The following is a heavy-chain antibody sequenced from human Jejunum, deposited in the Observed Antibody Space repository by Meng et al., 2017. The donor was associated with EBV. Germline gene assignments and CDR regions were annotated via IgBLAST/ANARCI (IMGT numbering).Heavy chain of an antibody. CDR1: GFMLSNYG. V-gene: IGHV3-33*01. J-gene: IGHJ4*02. CDR3: ARDGYRSGWNYYFDY. Sequence: QVQLVESGGAVVQPGRSLRLSCVASGFMLSNYGMHWVRQPPGKGLEWVAVIWYDGGNKYYAESVKGRFTISRDNSKNTLYLQMDSLRAEDTAVYYCARDGYRSGWNYYFDYWGPGNLVTVSS. D-gene: IGHD6-19*01. CDR2: IWYDGGNK.